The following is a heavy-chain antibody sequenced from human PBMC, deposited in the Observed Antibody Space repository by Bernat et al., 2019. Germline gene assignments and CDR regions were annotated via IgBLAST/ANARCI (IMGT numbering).Heavy chain of an antibody. CDR1: GFTFSDYY. Sequence: QVQLVESGGGLVKPGGSLRLSCVGSGFTFSDYYMNWIRQAPGKGLEWVSYISSSSSYTNYADSVKGRFTISRDNAKNSLYLQMNSLRAEDTAVYYCARGTSTSAPYMDVWGKGTTVTVSS. CDR2: ISSSSSYT. V-gene: IGHV3-11*05. CDR3: ARGTSTSAPYMDV. J-gene: IGHJ6*03.